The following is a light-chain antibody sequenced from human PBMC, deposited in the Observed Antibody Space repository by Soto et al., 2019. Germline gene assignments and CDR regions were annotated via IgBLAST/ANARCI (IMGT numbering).Light chain of an antibody. CDR2: AAS. CDR3: QQLNSYVFA. V-gene: IGKV1-9*01. Sequence: DIQLTQSPSFLSASVGDRVTITCRASQDVSRYLAWYQQKPGKAPNLLIYAASTLRSGVPSRFSGSGSETEFTLTISSLQPVDFATYYCQQLNSYVFAFGPGTKVDIK. CDR1: QDVSRY. J-gene: IGKJ3*01.